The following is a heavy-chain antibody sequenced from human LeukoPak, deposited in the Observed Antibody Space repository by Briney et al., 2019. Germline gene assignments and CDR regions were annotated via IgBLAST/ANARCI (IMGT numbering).Heavy chain of an antibody. Sequence: GGSLRLSCAVSGFTFSRYWMSWVRQAPGKGLEWVAVISYDGSNKYYADSVKGRFTISRDNSKNTLYLQMNSLRAEDTAVYYCARDLGDYGYYWGQGTLVTVSS. CDR1: GFTFSRYW. D-gene: IGHD4-17*01. J-gene: IGHJ4*02. CDR2: ISYDGSNK. V-gene: IGHV3-30-3*01. CDR3: ARDLGDYGYY.